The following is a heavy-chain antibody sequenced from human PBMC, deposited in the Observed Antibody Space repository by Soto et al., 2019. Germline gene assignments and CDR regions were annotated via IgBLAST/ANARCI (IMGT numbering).Heavy chain of an antibody. D-gene: IGHD3-3*01. J-gene: IGHJ4*02. CDR2: MNPNSGNT. Sequence: QVQLVQSGAEVKKPGASVKVSCKASGYSFTGYDINWVRQATGQGLEWMGWMNPNSGNTGYAQKFPGRVTMTRTTSISSAYMEPRSLRSEDTAVYYCAREQSGYYDYWGQGTLVTVSS. CDR3: AREQSGYYDY. CDR1: GYSFTGYD. V-gene: IGHV1-8*01.